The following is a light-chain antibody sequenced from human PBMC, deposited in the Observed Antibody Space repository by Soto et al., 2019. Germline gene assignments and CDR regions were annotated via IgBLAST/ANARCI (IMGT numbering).Light chain of an antibody. Sequence: EIVLTQSPGTLSLSPGESATLSCRASRSVSSTNLAWYQQKPGQSPRLVMFGASSRATGIPDRFSGSGSGTDFTLTISRLEPEDFAVYYCQQYGSSPVSFGQGTKLEIK. V-gene: IGKV3-20*01. CDR2: GAS. CDR1: RSVSSTN. J-gene: IGKJ2*03. CDR3: QQYGSSPVS.